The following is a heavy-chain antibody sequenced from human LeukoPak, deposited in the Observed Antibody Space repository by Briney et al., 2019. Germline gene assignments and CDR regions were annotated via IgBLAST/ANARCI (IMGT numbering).Heavy chain of an antibody. CDR3: AKDFPPYCSSTSCFLFDY. V-gene: IGHV3-30*18. D-gene: IGHD2-2*01. CDR2: ISYDGSNK. CDR1: GFTFSSYG. Sequence: GGTLRLSCAASGFTFSSYGMHWVRQAPGKGLEWVAVISYDGSNKYYADSVKGRFTISRDNSKNTLYLQMNSVRAEDTAVYYCAKDFPPYCSSTSCFLFDYWGQGTLVTVSS. J-gene: IGHJ4*02.